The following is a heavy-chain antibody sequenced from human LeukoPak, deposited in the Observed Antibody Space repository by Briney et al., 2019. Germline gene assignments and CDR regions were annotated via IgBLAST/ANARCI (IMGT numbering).Heavy chain of an antibody. Sequence: GGSLRLSCAASGFTFDDYAMHWVRQAPGKGLEWVSLISGNGGSTYYADSVKGRFTISRDNSKNSLYLQMNSLRTEDTALYYCAKDLLYCSSTSCYAPLDYWGQGTLVTVSS. D-gene: IGHD2-2*01. CDR1: GFTFDDYA. CDR3: AKDLLYCSSTSCYAPLDY. V-gene: IGHV3-43*02. J-gene: IGHJ4*02. CDR2: ISGNGGST.